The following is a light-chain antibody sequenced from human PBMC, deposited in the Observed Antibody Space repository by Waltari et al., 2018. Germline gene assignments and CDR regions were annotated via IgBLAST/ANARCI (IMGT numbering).Light chain of an antibody. Sequence: DIVMTQSPDSLAMSLGERATINCRSSRSILSSANNKNYLGWYLKKPGQPPKLLFYWASTRQSGVPDRFSASGSGTDFSLTISSLQAEDVAVYYCQEYYTIPPWAFGQGTKVEIK. J-gene: IGKJ1*01. V-gene: IGKV4-1*01. CDR2: WAS. CDR3: QEYYTIPPWA. CDR1: RSILSSANNKNY.